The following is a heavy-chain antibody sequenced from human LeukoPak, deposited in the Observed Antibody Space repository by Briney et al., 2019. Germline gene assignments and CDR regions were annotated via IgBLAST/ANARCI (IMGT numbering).Heavy chain of an antibody. CDR1: GFTFSSYG. CDR3: AKDFGQWLVRYYLDN. Sequence: GRSQRLSCAASGFTFSSYGMHWVRQAPGKGLEWVAVISYDGSNKYYADSVKGRFTISRDNSKNTLYLQMNSLRAEDTAVYYCAKDFGQWLVRYYLDNRGQGTLFTVSS. V-gene: IGHV3-30*18. J-gene: IGHJ4*02. CDR2: ISYDGSNK. D-gene: IGHD6-19*01.